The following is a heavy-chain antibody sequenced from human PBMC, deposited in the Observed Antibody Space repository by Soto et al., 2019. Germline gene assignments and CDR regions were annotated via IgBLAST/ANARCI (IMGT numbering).Heavy chain of an antibody. J-gene: IGHJ4*02. V-gene: IGHV3-74*01. Sequence: SGGSLRLSCAASGFTFSSYWMHWVRQVPGKGLLWVSRIDEYGSTINYADSVKGRFTISRDNSKNTLYLQMNSLRVEDTAVYYCARAVTGWYVVGPFDYWGQGTLVTVSS. CDR3: ARAVTGWYVVGPFDY. CDR2: IDEYGSTI. D-gene: IGHD6-19*01. CDR1: GFTFSSYW.